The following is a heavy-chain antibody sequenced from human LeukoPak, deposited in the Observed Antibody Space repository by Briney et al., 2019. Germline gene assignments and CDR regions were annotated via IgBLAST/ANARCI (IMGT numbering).Heavy chain of an antibody. CDR3: ARERRGDGDFDY. J-gene: IGHJ4*02. CDR2: IYHSGST. D-gene: IGHD3-16*01. CDR1: GYSISSGYY. Sequence: SETLSLTCTVSGYSISSGYYWGWIRQPPGKGLEWIGSIYHSGSTYYNPSLKSRVTISVDTSKNQFSLKLSSVTAADTAVYYCARERRGDGDFDYWGQGTLVTVSS. V-gene: IGHV4-38-2*02.